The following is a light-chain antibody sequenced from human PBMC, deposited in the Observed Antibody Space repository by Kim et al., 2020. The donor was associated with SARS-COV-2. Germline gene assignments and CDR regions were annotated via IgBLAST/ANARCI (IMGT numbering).Light chain of an antibody. V-gene: IGLV3-19*01. CDR3: NSRDIHDNVV. CDR2: GKN. CDR1: ILGSNS. Sequence: VALGQPVYITCQGEILGSNSATCDQQKPGKAPILVIYGKNNRPSVIPDRFSGASAVNTDSLTITGTQAGDESDYYCNSRDIHDNVVFGGGTQLTVL. J-gene: IGLJ2*01.